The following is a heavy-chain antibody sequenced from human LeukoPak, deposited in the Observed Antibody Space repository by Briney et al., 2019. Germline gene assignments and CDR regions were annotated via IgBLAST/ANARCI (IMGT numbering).Heavy chain of an antibody. CDR3: ARDRRGSGGYFDY. D-gene: IGHD3-10*01. Sequence: GGSLRLSCVASGFSFSNYGTHWVRQAPGKGLEWVSYISSSGSTIYYADSVKGRFTISRDNAKNSLYLQMNSLRAEDTAVYYCARDRRGSGGYFDYWGQGTLVTVSS. J-gene: IGHJ4*02. V-gene: IGHV3-48*04. CDR1: GFSFSNYG. CDR2: ISSSGSTI.